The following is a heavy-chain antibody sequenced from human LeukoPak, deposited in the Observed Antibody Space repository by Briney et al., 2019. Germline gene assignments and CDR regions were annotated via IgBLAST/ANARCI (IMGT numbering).Heavy chain of an antibody. D-gene: IGHD5-18*01. V-gene: IGHV4-39*07. Sequence: SETLSLTCTVSGGSISSSSYYWGWIRQPPGKGLEWIGSIYYSGSTYYNPSLKSQVTISVDTSKNQFSLKLSSVTAADTAVYYCARAYSYGHFYYYYMDVWGKGTTVTISS. CDR1: GGSISSSSYY. CDR3: ARAYSYGHFYYYYMDV. J-gene: IGHJ6*03. CDR2: IYYSGST.